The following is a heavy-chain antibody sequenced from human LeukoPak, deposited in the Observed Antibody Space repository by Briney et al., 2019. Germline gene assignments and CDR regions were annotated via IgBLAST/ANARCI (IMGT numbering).Heavy chain of an antibody. CDR1: GLSFSDYS. V-gene: IGHV3-21*04. J-gene: IGHJ6*03. CDR2: ISFGRGST. Sequence: GGSLRLSCAASGLSFSDYSMNWVRQAPGKGLELVSSISFGRGSTNYADSVKGRFTISRDNAKNSVYLHMNSLRAEDTAVYHCAKKQQAGTGWNYMDVWGTGTTVTVSS. CDR3: AKKQQAGTGWNYMDV. D-gene: IGHD1-1*01.